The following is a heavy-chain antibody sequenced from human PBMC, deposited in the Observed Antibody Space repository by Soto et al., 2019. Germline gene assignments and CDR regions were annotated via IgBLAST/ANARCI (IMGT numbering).Heavy chain of an antibody. J-gene: IGHJ6*02. D-gene: IGHD6-6*01. Sequence: QVQLVESGGGVVQPGRSLRLSCAASGFTFSPYAMHWIRQTPGKGLEWVALISADGTDKSYADSVKGRFTISRDSSNHTLFLEMNGLRPEDTAVYYCAREKQLVPNYDYGMDVWGQGTTVTVSS. V-gene: IGHV3-30-3*01. CDR3: AREKQLVPNYDYGMDV. CDR2: ISADGTDK. CDR1: GFTFSPYA.